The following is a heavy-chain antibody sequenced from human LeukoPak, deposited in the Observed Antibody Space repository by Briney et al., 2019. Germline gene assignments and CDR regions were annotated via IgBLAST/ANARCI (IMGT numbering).Heavy chain of an antibody. CDR2: IKTDGSST. Sequence: GGSLRLSCAASGFTFSTYWMHWVRQAPGKGLVWVARIKTDGSSTDYADSVKGRFTISRDNAKNSLYLQMNSLRAEDTAVYYCARVSGAASLGYWGQGTLVTVSS. D-gene: IGHD6-6*01. CDR3: ARVSGAASLGY. CDR1: GFTFSTYW. J-gene: IGHJ4*02. V-gene: IGHV3-74*01.